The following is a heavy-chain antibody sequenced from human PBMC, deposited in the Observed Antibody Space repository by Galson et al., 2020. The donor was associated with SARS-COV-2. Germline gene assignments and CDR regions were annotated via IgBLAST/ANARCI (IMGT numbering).Heavy chain of an antibody. Sequence: GGSLRLSCAASGFTFSSYAMHWVRQAPGKGLEWVAVISYDGSNKYYADSVKGRFTISRDNSKNTLYLQMNSLRAEDTAVYYCARDKIVVVSYYYYYYMDVGGKGTTVTISS. V-gene: IGHV3-30*04. CDR3: ARDKIVVVSYYYYYYMDV. CDR1: GFTFSSYA. J-gene: IGHJ6*03. CDR2: ISYDGSNK. D-gene: IGHD3-22*01.